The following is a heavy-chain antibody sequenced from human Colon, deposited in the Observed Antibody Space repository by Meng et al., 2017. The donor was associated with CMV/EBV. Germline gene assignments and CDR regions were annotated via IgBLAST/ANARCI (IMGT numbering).Heavy chain of an antibody. J-gene: IGHJ6*01. CDR2: INSDGRST. CDR3: ARDRRIGLGTGGLDV. Sequence: GGSLRLSCAASGFTFDNYWIHWVRQAPGEGLVWVSRINSDGRSTNYADSVKGRFTISRANAKTTVYLQMNSLRAEDTAVYYCARDRRIGLGTGGLDVWGQGTTVTVSS. D-gene: IGHD3-10*01. CDR1: GFTFDNYW. V-gene: IGHV3-74*01.